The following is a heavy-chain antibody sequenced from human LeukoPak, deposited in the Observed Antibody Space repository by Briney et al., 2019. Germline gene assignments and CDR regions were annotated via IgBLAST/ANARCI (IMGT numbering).Heavy chain of an antibody. CDR3: AKGAMIVVGIDTFDY. D-gene: IGHD3-22*01. CDR2: IRYDGSNK. J-gene: IGHJ4*02. Sequence: GGSLRLSCAASGFTFSSYGMHWVRQAPGKGLEWVAFIRYDGSNKYYADSVKGRFTISRDNSKNTLYLQMNSLRAEDTAVYYCAKGAMIVVGIDTFDYWGQGTLVTVSS. CDR1: GFTFSSYG. V-gene: IGHV3-30*02.